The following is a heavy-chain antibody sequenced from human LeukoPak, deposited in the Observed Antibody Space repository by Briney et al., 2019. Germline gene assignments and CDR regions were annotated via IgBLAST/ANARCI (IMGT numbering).Heavy chain of an antibody. CDR2: INPNSGGT. CDR1: GYTFTGYY. V-gene: IGHV1-2*02. Sequence: ASVKVSCKASGYTFTGYYMHWVRQAPGQGLEWMGWINPNSGGTNYAQKFQGRVTMTRDTSISTAYTELCRLRSDDTAVYYCARDPKHYDILTGYYHLGYYYYGMDVWGQGTTVTVSS. CDR3: ARDPKHYDILTGYYHLGYYYYGMDV. D-gene: IGHD3-9*01. J-gene: IGHJ6*02.